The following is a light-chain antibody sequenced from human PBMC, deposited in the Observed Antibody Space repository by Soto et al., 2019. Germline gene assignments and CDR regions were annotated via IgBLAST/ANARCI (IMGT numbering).Light chain of an antibody. CDR3: CSYAGSSTFAYV. J-gene: IGLJ1*01. V-gene: IGLV2-23*03. CDR1: SSDVGSYNL. Sequence: QSALTQPASVSGSLGQPITISCTGTSSDVGSYNLVSWYQQHPGKAPKLMIYEGSKRPSGVSNRFSGSKSGNTASLTISGLQAEDEADYYCCSYAGSSTFAYVFGTGTKVTVL. CDR2: EGS.